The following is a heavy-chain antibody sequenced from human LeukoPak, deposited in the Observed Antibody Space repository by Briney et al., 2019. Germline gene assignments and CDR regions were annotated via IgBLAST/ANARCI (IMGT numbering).Heavy chain of an antibody. J-gene: IGHJ5*02. CDR2: ISTYSGNT. CDR3: ARDGRGHWDTRIWYLGNWFDP. CDR1: GYTFTTYG. V-gene: IGHV1-18*01. D-gene: IGHD6-13*01. Sequence: ASVNLSCKASGYTFTTYGISWVRQAPGQGPEWMGWISTYSGNTHYAQELQGRVTLTTDTSTSTAYMDLRSLRSGDTAVYYCARDGRGHWDTRIWYLGNWFDPWGQGTLVTVSS.